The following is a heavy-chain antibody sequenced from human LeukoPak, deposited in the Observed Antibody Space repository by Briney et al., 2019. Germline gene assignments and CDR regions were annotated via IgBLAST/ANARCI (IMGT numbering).Heavy chain of an antibody. D-gene: IGHD6-19*01. Sequence: GGSLRLSCAASGFPFSNNAMSSVRQAPGKGLEWVSSISSSGDNTHYADSVKGRFTISRDNSKDTLYLQMNTLRAEDTAIYYCTRRGWLVNFDYWGQGTLVTVSS. CDR3: TRRGWLVNFDY. J-gene: IGHJ4*02. CDR2: ISSSGDNT. CDR1: GFPFSNNA. V-gene: IGHV3-23*01.